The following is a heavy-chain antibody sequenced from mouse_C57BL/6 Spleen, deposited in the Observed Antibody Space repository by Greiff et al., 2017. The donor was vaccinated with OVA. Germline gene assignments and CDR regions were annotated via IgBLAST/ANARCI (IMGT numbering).Heavy chain of an antibody. CDR2: ISDGGSYT. J-gene: IGHJ4*01. Sequence: DVKLVESGGGLVKPGGSLKLSCAASGFTFSSYAMSWVRQTPEKRLEWVATISDGGSYTYYPDNVKGRFTISRDNAKNNLYLQMSHLKSEDTAMYYCARCDYDEWAMDYWGQGTSVTVSS. D-gene: IGHD2-4*01. CDR3: ARCDYDEWAMDY. V-gene: IGHV5-4*03. CDR1: GFTFSSYA.